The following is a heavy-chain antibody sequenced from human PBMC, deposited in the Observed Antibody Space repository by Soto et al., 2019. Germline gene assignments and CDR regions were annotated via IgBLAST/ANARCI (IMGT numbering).Heavy chain of an antibody. J-gene: IGHJ6*02. CDR2: IYPGDSDT. CDR3: ARSGRNANSEMDV. CDR1: GYNFAAYW. V-gene: IGHV5-51*01. Sequence: PGNAEKVSWDDSGYNFAAYWIAWVRHMRGKGLELMGIIYPGDSDTRYRPYFQGQVTISAXXXIXXXYXQXXXLXASDTAMSYRARSGRNANSEMDVWCQGTTLTVSS. D-gene: IGHD1-26*01.